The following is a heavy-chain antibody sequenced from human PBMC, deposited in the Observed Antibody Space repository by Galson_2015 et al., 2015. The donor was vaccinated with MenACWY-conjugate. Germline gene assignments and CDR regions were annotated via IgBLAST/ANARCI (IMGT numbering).Heavy chain of an antibody. CDR3: ARYGGEDYYDSSGYYSGAFDI. Sequence: QSGAEVKKPGESLKISCKDSGYSFTSYWIGWVRQMPGKGLEWMGIIYPGDSDTRYSPSFQGQVTISADKSISTAYLQWSSLKASDTAMYYCARYGGEDYYDSSGYYSGAFDIWGQGTMVTVSS. J-gene: IGHJ3*02. V-gene: IGHV5-51*01. CDR1: GYSFTSYW. CDR2: IYPGDSDT. D-gene: IGHD3-22*01.